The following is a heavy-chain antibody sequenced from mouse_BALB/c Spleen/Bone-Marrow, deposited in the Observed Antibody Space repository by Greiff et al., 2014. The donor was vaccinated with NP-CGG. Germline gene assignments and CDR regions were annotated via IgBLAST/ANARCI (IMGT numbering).Heavy chain of an antibody. J-gene: IGHJ4*01. CDR1: GYTFTDNS. CDR3: ARGGHDFSLDY. Sequence: QVQLKQSGAELGMPGASVKMSCKASGYTFTDNSMYWVKQRPGQGLEWIGAIDTSDSYTNFNQKFMGKASLTVDASSSTAYMQVSSLTSDDSAVYYCARGGHDFSLDYWGQGTSVTVSS. CDR2: IDTSDSYT. V-gene: IGHV1-69*01. D-gene: IGHD2-4*01.